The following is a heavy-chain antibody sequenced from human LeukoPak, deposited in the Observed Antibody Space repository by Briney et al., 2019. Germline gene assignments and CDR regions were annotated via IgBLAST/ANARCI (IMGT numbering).Heavy chain of an antibody. D-gene: IGHD1-1*01. Sequence: SGGSLRLSCAASGFTFTTYAMTWVRRAPGKGLEWVSAIRGSGDATYYADSVKGRFTISRDNSENTVYLQVSSLRAEDTAVYYCARLSGTSGTTSRVLHYWGQGALVTVSS. CDR2: IRGSGDAT. CDR1: GFTFTTYA. J-gene: IGHJ4*02. V-gene: IGHV3-23*01. CDR3: ARLSGTSGTTSRVLHY.